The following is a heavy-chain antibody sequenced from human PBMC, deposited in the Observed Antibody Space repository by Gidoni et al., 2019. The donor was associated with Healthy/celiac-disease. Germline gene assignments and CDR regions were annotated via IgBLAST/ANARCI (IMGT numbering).Heavy chain of an antibody. Sequence: EVQLVESGGGLVQPGGFLRRPGAASGFTFSSYAMSWVRQAPGKGLEWVSAISGSGGSTYYADSVKGRFTISRDNSKNTLYLQMNSLRAEDTAVYYCAKDPKNVDTAMFDLWGRGTLVTVSS. V-gene: IGHV3-23*04. J-gene: IGHJ2*01. D-gene: IGHD5-18*01. CDR3: AKDPKNVDTAMFDL. CDR2: ISGSGGST. CDR1: GFTFSSYA.